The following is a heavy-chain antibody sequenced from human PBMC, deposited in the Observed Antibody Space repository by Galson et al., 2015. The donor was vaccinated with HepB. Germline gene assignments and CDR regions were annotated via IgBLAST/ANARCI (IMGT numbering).Heavy chain of an antibody. CDR3: ARDPQYYDSSGYYPNWFDP. CDR1: GYTFTSYA. CDR2: INAGNGNT. D-gene: IGHD3-22*01. Sequence: SVKVSCKASGYTFTSYAMHWVRQAPGQRLEWMAWINAGNGNTKYSQKFQGRVTITRDKSASTAYMELSSLRSEDTAVYYCARDPQYYDSSGYYPNWFDPWGQGTLVTVSS. V-gene: IGHV1-3*01. J-gene: IGHJ5*02.